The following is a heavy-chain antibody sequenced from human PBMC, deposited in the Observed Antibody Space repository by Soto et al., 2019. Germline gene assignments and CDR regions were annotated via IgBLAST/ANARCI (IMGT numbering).Heavy chain of an antibody. Sequence: PSETLCLPWTVSGGSISNYYWRWIRQPPGKGLEWIGYIYYSGSTNYNPSLKSRVTISVDTSKNQFSLKLSSVTAADTAVYYCARDKTIFGVANYYMDVWGKGTTVTVS. CDR3: ARDKTIFGVANYYMDV. D-gene: IGHD3-3*01. CDR1: GGSISNYY. V-gene: IGHV4-59*01. J-gene: IGHJ6*03. CDR2: IYYSGST.